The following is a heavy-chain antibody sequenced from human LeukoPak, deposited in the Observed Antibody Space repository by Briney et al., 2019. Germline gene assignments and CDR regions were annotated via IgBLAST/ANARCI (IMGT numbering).Heavy chain of an antibody. J-gene: IGHJ4*02. V-gene: IGHV3-30-3*01. CDR2: ISYDGSNK. CDR3: ATRVSDY. D-gene: IGHD3-10*01. Sequence: GGSLRLSCAASGFTFSSYAMHWVRQAPGKGLEWVAVISYDGSNKYYADSVKGRFTISRDNSKNTLYLQMNSLRAEDTAVYYCATRVSDYWGQGTLVTGSP. CDR1: GFTFSSYA.